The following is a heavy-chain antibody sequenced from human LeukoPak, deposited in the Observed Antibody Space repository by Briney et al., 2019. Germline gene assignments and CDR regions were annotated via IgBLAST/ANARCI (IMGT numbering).Heavy chain of an antibody. CDR2: IYSDGST. D-gene: IGHD1-26*01. CDR1: GFTFSSYA. Sequence: GGSLRLSCAASGFTFSSYAMSWVRQAPGKGLEWVSVIYSDGSTYYADSMKGRFTISRDNSKNTLDLQMTGLRAEDTAVYYCARERGRGRDSPWFDYWGQGTLVTVSS. J-gene: IGHJ4*02. CDR3: ARERGRGRDSPWFDY. V-gene: IGHV3-53*01.